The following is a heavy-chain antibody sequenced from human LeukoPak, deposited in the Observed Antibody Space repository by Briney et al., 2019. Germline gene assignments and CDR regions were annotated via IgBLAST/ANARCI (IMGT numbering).Heavy chain of an antibody. CDR3: ARDSPDYGGNSGMDV. D-gene: IGHD4-23*01. J-gene: IGHJ6*04. CDR2: IKQDGSDK. V-gene: IGHV3-7*01. CDR1: GFTFTTYW. Sequence: PGGSLRLSCAASGFTFTTYWMTWVRQAPGKGLEWVANIKQDGSDKYYVDSVKGRFTISRDNAKNSLYLQMNSLRAEDTAVYYCARDSPDYGGNSGMDVWGKGTTVTVSS.